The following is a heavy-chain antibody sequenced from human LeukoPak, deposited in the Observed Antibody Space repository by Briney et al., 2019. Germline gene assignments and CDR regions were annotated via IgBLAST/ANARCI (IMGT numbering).Heavy chain of an antibody. D-gene: IGHD5-18*01. J-gene: IGHJ6*03. CDR2: IKQDGSEK. V-gene: IGHV3-7*01. Sequence: GGSLRLSCAASAFTFSSYWMSWVRQAPGKGLEGVANIKQDGSEKYYVDSVKGRFTISRDNAKNSLYLQMNSLRAEDTAVYYCAREPTAMVTYYYMDVWGKGTTVTVSS. CDR3: AREPTAMVTYYYMDV. CDR1: AFTFSSYW.